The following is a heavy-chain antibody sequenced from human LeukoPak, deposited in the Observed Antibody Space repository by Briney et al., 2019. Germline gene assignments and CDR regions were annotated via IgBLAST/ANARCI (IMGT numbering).Heavy chain of an antibody. V-gene: IGHV1-2*06. CDR1: GYTFTDYY. Sequence: ASVKVSCKASGYTFTDYYMHWVRQAPGQGLEWMGRINPNSGGTNYAQKFQGRVTMTRDTSISTAYMELSRLRSDDTAVYYCARDHNYYGSGSYYNVDYWGQGTLVTVSS. J-gene: IGHJ4*02. D-gene: IGHD3-10*01. CDR3: ARDHNYYGSGSYYNVDY. CDR2: INPNSGGT.